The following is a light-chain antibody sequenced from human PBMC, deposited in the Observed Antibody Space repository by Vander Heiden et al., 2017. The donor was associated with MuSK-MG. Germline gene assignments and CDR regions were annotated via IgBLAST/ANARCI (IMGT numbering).Light chain of an antibody. Sequence: YLLTQPPSVSVAPGQTARIACEGDNIGTCSVHWYQQRPGQAPVLGVYDDRDRPSGIPERFAGSNSGDTATLTISRVEAGDEADYYCQVWDGSGEPVFGTGTKVT. V-gene: IGLV3-21*02. CDR1: NIGTCS. CDR3: QVWDGSGEPV. CDR2: DDR. J-gene: IGLJ1*01.